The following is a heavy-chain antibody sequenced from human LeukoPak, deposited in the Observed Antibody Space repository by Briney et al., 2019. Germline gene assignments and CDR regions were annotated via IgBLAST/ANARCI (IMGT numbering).Heavy chain of an antibody. V-gene: IGHV1-8*01. Sequence: ASVKVSCKASVYTFTSYDINWVRQATGQGLEWMGWMNPNSGNTGYAQKFQGRVTMTRNTSISTAYMELSSLRSEDTAVYYCARSITMVRGVVDYWGQGTLVTVSS. CDR1: VYTFTSYD. CDR2: MNPNSGNT. J-gene: IGHJ4*02. D-gene: IGHD3-10*01. CDR3: ARSITMVRGVVDY.